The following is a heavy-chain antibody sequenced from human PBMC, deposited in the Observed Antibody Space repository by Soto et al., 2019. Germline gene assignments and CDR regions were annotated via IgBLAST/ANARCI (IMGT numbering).Heavy chain of an antibody. CDR3: ARVGATNYYYYGMDV. CDR2: INPSGGST. Sequence: GASVKVSCKASGYTFTNAGISWVWQAPGQGLEWMGIINPSGGSTSYAQKFQGRVTMTRDTSTSTVYMELSSLRSEDTAVYYCARVGATNYYYYGMDVWGQGTTVTISS. V-gene: IGHV1-46*03. J-gene: IGHJ6*02. CDR1: GYTFTNAG. D-gene: IGHD1-26*01.